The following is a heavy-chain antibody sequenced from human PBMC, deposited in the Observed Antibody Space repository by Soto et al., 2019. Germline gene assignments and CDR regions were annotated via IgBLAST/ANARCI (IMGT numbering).Heavy chain of an antibody. D-gene: IGHD4-4*01. V-gene: IGHV4-34*01. CDR2: VNPVGST. CDR3: ARTTRERYFDS. J-gene: IGHJ4*02. Sequence: SVTLSLNCPVHGVSLSDFYGSWIRQSPGKGLEWIGEVNPVGSTYYNPSLKSRVTISVDASQSQFSLSLVSVTAADTAIYFCARTTRERYFDSWCPGTLVTVSS. CDR1: GVSLSDFY.